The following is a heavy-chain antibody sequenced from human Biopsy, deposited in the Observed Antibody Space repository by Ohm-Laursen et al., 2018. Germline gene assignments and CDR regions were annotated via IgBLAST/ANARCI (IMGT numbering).Heavy chain of an antibody. CDR3: ARDLPYYENSGYGAFDM. D-gene: IGHD3-22*01. Sequence: SDTLSLTCTVSGGFISTYYWNWIRQPAGKALERIGRIYNTGSTNYNPSLQSRVTMSVDTSKNQFSLKMSSVTAADTAVYYCARDLPYYENSGYGAFDMWGQGTMVTVSS. CDR1: GGFISTYY. J-gene: IGHJ3*02. V-gene: IGHV4-4*07. CDR2: IYNTGST.